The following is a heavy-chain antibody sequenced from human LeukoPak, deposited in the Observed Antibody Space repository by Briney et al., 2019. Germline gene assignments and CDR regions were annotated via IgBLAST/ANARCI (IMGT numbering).Heavy chain of an antibody. D-gene: IGHD2/OR15-2a*01. V-gene: IGHV3-23*01. CDR3: AKSCNSGNCYYNY. CDR1: GFTFSNCA. J-gene: IGHJ4*02. CDR2: ISGSGSST. Sequence: PGGSLRLSCAASGFTFSNCAMSWVRQAPEKGLEWFSGISGSGSSTYYADSVKGRFTISRDNSENTLSLQMNSLRADDTAIYYCAKSCNSGNCYYNYWGQGTLVTVSS.